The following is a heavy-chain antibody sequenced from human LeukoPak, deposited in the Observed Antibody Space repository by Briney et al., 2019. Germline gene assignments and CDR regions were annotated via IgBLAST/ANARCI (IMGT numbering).Heavy chain of an antibody. CDR2: INPNSGDT. D-gene: IGHD3-16*01. V-gene: IGHV1-2*02. Sequence: GASVKVSCKASGYTFTGYYMHWVRQAPGQGREWMGWINPNSGDTNYAQKFQGRVTMTRDTSISTAYMELSRLRSDDTAVYYCARVRYRLAETYIDYWGQGTLVTVSS. CDR1: GYTFTGYY. J-gene: IGHJ4*02. CDR3: ARVRYRLAETYIDY.